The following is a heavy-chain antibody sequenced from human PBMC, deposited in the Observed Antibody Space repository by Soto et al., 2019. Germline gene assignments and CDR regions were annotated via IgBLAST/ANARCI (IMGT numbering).Heavy chain of an antibody. J-gene: IGHJ4*02. CDR1: GFTFSSYG. D-gene: IGHD1-26*01. Sequence: QVQLVESGGGVVQHGRSLSLSCAASGFTFSSYGMHWVRQAPGKGLEWVAVIWYDGSNKYDADSVKGRFTISRDNSKNTLYLQMNSLRAEATAVYYGARTMSYSFDYWGQGTLVPVSS. CDR3: ARTMSYSFDY. CDR2: IWYDGSNK. V-gene: IGHV3-33*01.